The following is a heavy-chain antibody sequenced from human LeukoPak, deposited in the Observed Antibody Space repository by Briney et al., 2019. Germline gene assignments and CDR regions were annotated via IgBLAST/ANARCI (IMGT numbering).Heavy chain of an antibody. Sequence: GGSLRLSCAASGVTLSNYAMNWVRQAPGKGLEWVSSITSGSSYIYYADSVKGRFTISRDNAKNSLYLQMNSLRAEDTAVYYCARDPYSGSYGNYYYYFMDVWGKGTTVTISS. J-gene: IGHJ6*03. V-gene: IGHV3-21*01. CDR1: GVTLSNYA. D-gene: IGHD1-26*01. CDR2: ITSGSSYI. CDR3: ARDPYSGSYGNYYYYFMDV.